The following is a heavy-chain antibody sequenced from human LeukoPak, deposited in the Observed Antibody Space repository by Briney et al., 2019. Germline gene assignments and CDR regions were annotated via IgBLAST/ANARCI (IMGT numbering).Heavy chain of an antibody. CDR2: ISGSGSTT. Sequence: PGGSLRLSYAASGFTFSSFAMSWVRQALGKGLEWVSAISGSGSTTYYADSVKGRFTISRDNSKVTLYLQMNSLRAEDTAVYYCAKAVVVVPAATPFDYWGQGTLVTVSS. V-gene: IGHV3-23*01. CDR3: AKAVVVVPAATPFDY. J-gene: IGHJ4*02. D-gene: IGHD2-2*01. CDR1: GFTFSSFA.